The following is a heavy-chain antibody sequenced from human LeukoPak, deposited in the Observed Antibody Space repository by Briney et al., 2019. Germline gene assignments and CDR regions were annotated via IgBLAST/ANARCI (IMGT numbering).Heavy chain of an antibody. CDR1: GFTFSNAW. J-gene: IGHJ4*02. V-gene: IGHV3-15*01. CDR2: IKSKTDGGTT. D-gene: IGHD3-10*01. Sequence: PGGSLRLSCAASGFTFSNAWMSWVRQAPGKGLEWVGRIKSKTDGGTTDYAAPVKGRFTISRDDSKNTLYLQMNSLKTEDTAVYYRTTDYYGSGSYYNTLLSLFDYWGQGTLVTVSS. CDR3: TTDYYGSGSYYNTLLSLFDY.